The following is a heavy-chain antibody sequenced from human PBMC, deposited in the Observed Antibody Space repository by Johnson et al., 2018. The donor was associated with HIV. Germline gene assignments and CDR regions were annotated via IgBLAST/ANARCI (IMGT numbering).Heavy chain of an antibody. CDR3: ARGRPRWEPLWGGAFDF. J-gene: IGHJ3*01. D-gene: IGHD1-26*01. V-gene: IGHV3-30*02. Sequence: QVQLVESGGGVVQPGGSLRLSCVASGFTFRSYDMHWVRQAPGKGLEWVANIKQDGSEKYYADSVKGRFTISRDNSKNTLYLQMNSLRPEATAVYYCARGRPRWEPLWGGAFDFWGQGTMVTVSS. CDR1: GFTFRSYD. CDR2: IKQDGSEK.